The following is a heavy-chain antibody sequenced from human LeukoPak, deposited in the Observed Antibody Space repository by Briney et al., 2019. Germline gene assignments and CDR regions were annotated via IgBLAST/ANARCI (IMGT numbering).Heavy chain of an antibody. J-gene: IGHJ3*02. V-gene: IGHV3-48*04. CDR3: AREGLKLYGDYVDAFDI. Sequence: GGSLRLSCAASEFTFSSYNMNWVRQAPGKGLEWVSYISSSSSTIYYADSVKGRFTISRDNAKNSLYLQMNSLRAEDTAVYYCAREGLKLYGDYVDAFDIWGQGTMVTVSS. D-gene: IGHD4-17*01. CDR1: EFTFSSYN. CDR2: ISSSSSTI.